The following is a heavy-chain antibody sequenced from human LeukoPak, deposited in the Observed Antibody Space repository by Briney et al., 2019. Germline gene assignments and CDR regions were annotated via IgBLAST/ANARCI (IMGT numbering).Heavy chain of an antibody. J-gene: IGHJ3*02. CDR1: GGTFSSYT. CDR3: AGEKGYCSSTSCFDAFDI. Sequence: SVKVSCKASGGTFSSYTISWVRQAPGQGLEWMGRIIPILGIANYAQKFQGRVTITADKSTSTAYMELSSLRSEDTAVYYCAGEKGYCSSTSCFDAFDIWGQGTMVTVSS. D-gene: IGHD2-2*01. V-gene: IGHV1-69*04. CDR2: IIPILGIA.